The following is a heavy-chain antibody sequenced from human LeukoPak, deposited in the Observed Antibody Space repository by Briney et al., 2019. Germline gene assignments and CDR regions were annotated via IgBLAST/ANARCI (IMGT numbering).Heavy chain of an antibody. V-gene: IGHV3-11*04. D-gene: IGHD6-19*01. CDR2: ISGSGSII. Sequence: PGGSLRLSCAASGFNFSDYYMSWIRQAPGKGLEWVSYISGSGSIIYYADSVKGRFTISRDNAKNSLYLQMNSLRAEDTAVYYCARDQGSSGWDDYWGQGTLVTVSS. J-gene: IGHJ4*02. CDR1: GFNFSDYY. CDR3: ARDQGSSGWDDY.